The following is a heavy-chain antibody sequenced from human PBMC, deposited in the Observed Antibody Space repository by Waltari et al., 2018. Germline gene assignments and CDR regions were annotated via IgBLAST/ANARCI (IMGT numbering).Heavy chain of an antibody. CDR3: LISGYDYSSFLDYYYYGMDV. J-gene: IGHJ6*02. Sequence: QVQLVQSGAEVKKPGSSVKVSCKASGGTFSSYAIRWVRQAPGQGLEWMGGIIPIFGTANYAQKFQGRVTITTDESTSTAYMELSSLRSEDTAVYYCLISGYDYSSFLDYYYYGMDVWGQGTTVTVSS. D-gene: IGHD5-12*01. CDR2: IIPIFGTA. V-gene: IGHV1-69*05. CDR1: GGTFSSYA.